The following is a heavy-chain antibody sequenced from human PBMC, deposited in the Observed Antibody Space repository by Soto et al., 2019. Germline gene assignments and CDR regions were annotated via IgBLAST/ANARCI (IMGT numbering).Heavy chain of an antibody. D-gene: IGHD3-22*01. J-gene: IGHJ1*01. V-gene: IGHV1-2*04. CDR2: INPNSGGT. CDR3: ARDRYDSSGYGYFQH. CDR1: GYTFTGYY. Sequence: ASVKVSCKASGYTFTGYYMHWVRQAPGQGLEWMGWINPNSGGTNYAQKFQGWVTMTRDTSISTAYMELSRLRSDDTAVYYCARDRYDSSGYGYFQHWGQGTLVTVSS.